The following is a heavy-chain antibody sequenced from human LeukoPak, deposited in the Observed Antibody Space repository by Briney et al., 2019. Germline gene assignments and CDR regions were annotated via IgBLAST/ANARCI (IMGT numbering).Heavy chain of an antibody. CDR2: ISSSSNTI. CDR1: GFTFGDYA. J-gene: IGHJ4*02. Sequence: GGSLRLSCTASGFTFGDYAMSWVRQAPGKGLEWVSYISSSSNTIYYVDSVKGRFTISRDNAKNSLYLQMNSLRDEDTAVYYCAKDITTLIDWGQGTLVTVSS. V-gene: IGHV3-48*02. D-gene: IGHD3-22*01. CDR3: AKDITTLID.